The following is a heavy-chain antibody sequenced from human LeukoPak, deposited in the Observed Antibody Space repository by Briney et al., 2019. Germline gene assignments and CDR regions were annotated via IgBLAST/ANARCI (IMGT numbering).Heavy chain of an antibody. CDR2: IRYDGTNK. CDR1: EFTFSNYG. D-gene: IGHD6-19*01. J-gene: IGHJ6*03. Sequence: PGGSLRLSCAASEFTFSNYGMHWVRQAPGKGLEWVAFIRYDGTNKYYADSVEGRFTISRDNSKNTLYLKMNSLRGEDTAVYYCARRSSSGWYPDYYYYMDVWGKGTTVTISS. CDR3: ARRSSSGWYPDYYYYMDV. V-gene: IGHV3-30*02.